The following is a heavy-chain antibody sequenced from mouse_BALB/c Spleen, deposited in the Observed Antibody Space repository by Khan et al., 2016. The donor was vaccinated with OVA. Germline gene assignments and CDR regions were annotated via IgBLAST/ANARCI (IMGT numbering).Heavy chain of an antibody. Sequence: EVELVESGGGLVQPGGSLKLSCATSGFTFSDYYMYWVRQTPEKRLEWVAYISNRGATTSYPDPLRGRFTISIDNAKNTLYLQMSRLKSEDTAIYYGAREGDDGGLAYWGQGTLVTVSA. CDR1: GFTFSDYY. CDR2: ISNRGATT. D-gene: IGHD2-3*01. CDR3: AREGDDGGLAY. J-gene: IGHJ3*01. V-gene: IGHV5-12*02.